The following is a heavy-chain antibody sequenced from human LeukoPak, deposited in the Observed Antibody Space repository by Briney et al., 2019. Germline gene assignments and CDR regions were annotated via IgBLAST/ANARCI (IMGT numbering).Heavy chain of an antibody. J-gene: IGHJ6*03. CDR1: GFTFSSYA. Sequence: GGSLRLSCAASGFTFSSYAMHWVRQAPGKGLEYVSAISSNGGSTYYANSVKGRFTISRDNSKNTLYLQMGSLRAEDMAVYYCARDGYCSGGSYHSYYYYYYMDVWGKGTMVTVSS. D-gene: IGHD2-15*01. CDR2: ISSNGGST. CDR3: ARDGYCSGGSYHSYYYYYYMDV. V-gene: IGHV3-64*01.